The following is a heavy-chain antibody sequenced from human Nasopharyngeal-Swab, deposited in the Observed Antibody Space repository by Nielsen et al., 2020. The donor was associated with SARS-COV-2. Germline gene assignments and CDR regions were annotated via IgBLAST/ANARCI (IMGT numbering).Heavy chain of an antibody. Sequence: SVKVSCKASGYTFTAFYMHWLRPAPRSGLEWMGRIIPLFGTANYAQKFQGRVTITADEFTSTAYMELSSLRSEDTAVYYCARVGAFRGNYGDYEGYWGQGTLVTVSS. D-gene: IGHD4-17*01. J-gene: IGHJ4*02. CDR2: IIPLFGTA. CDR3: ARVGAFRGNYGDYEGY. CDR1: GYTFTAFY. V-gene: IGHV1-69*13.